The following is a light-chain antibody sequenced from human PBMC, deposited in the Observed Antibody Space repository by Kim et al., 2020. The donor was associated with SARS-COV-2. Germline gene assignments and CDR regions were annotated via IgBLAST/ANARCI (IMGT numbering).Light chain of an antibody. J-gene: IGLJ2*01. Sequence: AVGQTVRFAFQGDSPRTHSASCYQQTLGRAPVVVIYVKNNRLSGIPDRFSGARSANTASLTITGALAEDDADYYCCSPDSTTIHLVFGGGTQLTVL. CDR2: VKN. CDR1: SPRTHS. CDR3: CSPDSTTIHLV. V-gene: IGLV3-19*01.